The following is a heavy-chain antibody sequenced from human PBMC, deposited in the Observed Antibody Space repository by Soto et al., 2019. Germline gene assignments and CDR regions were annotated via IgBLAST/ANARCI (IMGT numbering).Heavy chain of an antibody. CDR2: IWYDGSNK. CDR3: ARLPAYCGGDCYSFDY. V-gene: IGHV3-33*01. J-gene: IGHJ4*02. CDR1: GFTFSSYG. Sequence: QVQLVESGGGVVQPGRSLRLSCAASGFTFSSYGMHWVRQAPGKGLEWVAVIWYDGSNKYYADSVKGRFTISRDNSMNTLYLQMNSLRAEDTAVYYCARLPAYCGGDCYSFDYWGQGTLVTVSS. D-gene: IGHD2-21*02.